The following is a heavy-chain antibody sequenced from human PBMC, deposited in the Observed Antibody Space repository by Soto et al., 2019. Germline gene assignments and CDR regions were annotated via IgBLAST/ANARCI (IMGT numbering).Heavy chain of an antibody. CDR1: GFTFSSYA. J-gene: IGHJ4*02. V-gene: IGHV3-64*01. D-gene: IGHD4-17*01. CDR2: LSSNGGST. Sequence: EVQLVESGGGLVQPGGSLRLSCAASGFTFSSYAMHWVRQAPGKGLEYVSSLSSNGGSTYYANSVKGRFTISRDNSQNTLDPQLGSMRAADMAVYYCALDVSDPAYGVYYFDFWGQGPLVTVSS. CDR3: ALDVSDPAYGVYYFDF.